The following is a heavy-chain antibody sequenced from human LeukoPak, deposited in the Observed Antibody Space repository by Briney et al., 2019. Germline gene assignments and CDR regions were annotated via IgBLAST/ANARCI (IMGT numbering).Heavy chain of an antibody. Sequence: EASVKVSCKASGYTFTSYGISWVRQAPGQGLAWMGWISAYNGNTNYAQKLQGRVTMTTDTSTSTAYMELRSLRSDDTAVYYCARDLDDYVWGSPSGQTNFDYWGQGTLVTVSS. V-gene: IGHV1-18*01. CDR1: GYTFTSYG. J-gene: IGHJ4*02. D-gene: IGHD3-16*01. CDR2: ISAYNGNT. CDR3: ARDLDDYVWGSPSGQTNFDY.